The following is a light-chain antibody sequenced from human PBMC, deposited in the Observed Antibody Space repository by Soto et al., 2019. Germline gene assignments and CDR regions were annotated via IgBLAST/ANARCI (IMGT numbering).Light chain of an antibody. CDR3: QQSYTTPIT. J-gene: IGKJ5*01. CDR2: AAS. CDR1: QYISNY. Sequence: IQMTQSPSSLSASVEDRVTITCLASQYISNYLNWYQQKPGKAPNLLIYAASTLQGGVPSRFSGSGSGTDFTLTISSLEPEDFTTYYCQQSYTTPITFGQGTRLEIK. V-gene: IGKV1-39*01.